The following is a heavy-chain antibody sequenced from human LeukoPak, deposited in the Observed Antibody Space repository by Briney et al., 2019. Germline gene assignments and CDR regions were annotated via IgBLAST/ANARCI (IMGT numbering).Heavy chain of an antibody. Sequence: GASVKVSCKASGYTFTSCGISWVRQAPGRGLEWMGWISAYNGNTNYAQKLQGRVTMTTDTSTSTAYMELRSLRSDDTAVYYCARDSYLGYCSGGSCYEVDYWGQGTLVTVSS. CDR2: ISAYNGNT. V-gene: IGHV1-18*01. J-gene: IGHJ4*02. D-gene: IGHD2-15*01. CDR3: ARDSYLGYCSGGSCYEVDY. CDR1: GYTFTSCG.